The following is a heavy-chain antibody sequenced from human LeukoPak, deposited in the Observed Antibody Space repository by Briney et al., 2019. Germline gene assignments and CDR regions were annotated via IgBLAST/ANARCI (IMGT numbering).Heavy chain of an antibody. CDR1: GGTFSSYA. CDR2: IIPIFGTA. J-gene: IGHJ4*02. D-gene: IGHD3-10*01. CDR3: AGSIWLGEFNAEVVFDY. V-gene: IGHV1-69*05. Sequence: SVKVSCKASGGTFSSYAISWVRQAPGQGLEWMGGIIPIFGTANYAQKFQGRVTITTDESTSTAYMELSSLRSEDTAVYYCAGSIWLGEFNAEVVFDYWGQGTLVTVSS.